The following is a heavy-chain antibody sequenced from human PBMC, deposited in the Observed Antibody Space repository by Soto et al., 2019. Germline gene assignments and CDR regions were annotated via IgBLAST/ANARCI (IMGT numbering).Heavy chain of an antibody. CDR1: GYTFTSYA. V-gene: IGHV1-3*05. J-gene: IGHJ4*02. CDR3: ASSGSYWGIDY. D-gene: IGHD1-26*01. Sequence: QVQLVQSGAEEKKPGASVKVSCKASGYTFTSYAMHWVPQAPGQRLEWIGWINAGNGNTKYSQKFQGRVTITRDTSASTAYMELSSLRSEDTAVYYCASSGSYWGIDYWGQGTLVTVSS. CDR2: INAGNGNT.